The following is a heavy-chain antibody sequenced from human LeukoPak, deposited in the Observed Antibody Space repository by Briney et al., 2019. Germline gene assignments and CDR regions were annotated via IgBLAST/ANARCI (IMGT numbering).Heavy chain of an antibody. V-gene: IGHV4-59*01. D-gene: IGHD6-19*01. Sequence: SETLSLTCTVSGGSISSYYWSWIRQPPGKGLEWIGYIYYSGSTNYNPSLKSRVTISVDTSKNQFSLKLSSVTAADTAVYYCARDASRSIAVAGSCFDYWGQGTLVTVSS. CDR2: IYYSGST. CDR1: GGSISSYY. CDR3: ARDASRSIAVAGSCFDY. J-gene: IGHJ4*02.